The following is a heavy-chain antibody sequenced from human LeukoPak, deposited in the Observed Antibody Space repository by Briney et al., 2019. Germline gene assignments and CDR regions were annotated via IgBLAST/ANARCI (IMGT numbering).Heavy chain of an antibody. V-gene: IGHV3-30*14. CDR1: GFAFSSYA. Sequence: GGSLRLSCAASGFAFSSYAMHWVRQAPGKGLEWVAVISYDGSNKYYADSVKGRFTISRDNSKNTLYLQMNSLRVEDTAVYYCARAVPGHPGHAFDIWGQGTMVIVSS. J-gene: IGHJ3*02. CDR3: ARAVPGHPGHAFDI. CDR2: ISYDGSNK. D-gene: IGHD6-19*01.